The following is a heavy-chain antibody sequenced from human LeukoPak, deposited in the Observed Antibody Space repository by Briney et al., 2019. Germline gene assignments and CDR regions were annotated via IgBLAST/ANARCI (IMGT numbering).Heavy chain of an antibody. V-gene: IGHV4-39*07. CDR1: GGSISSSSYY. CDR2: IYYSGST. CDR3: ARGSPYGDYEGYYFDY. D-gene: IGHD4-17*01. Sequence: PSETLSLTCTVSGGSISSSSYYWGWIRQPPGKGLEWIGSIYYSGSTYYNPSLKSRVTISVDTSKNQFSLKLSSVTAADTAVYYCARGSPYGDYEGYYFDYWGQGTLVTVSS. J-gene: IGHJ4*02.